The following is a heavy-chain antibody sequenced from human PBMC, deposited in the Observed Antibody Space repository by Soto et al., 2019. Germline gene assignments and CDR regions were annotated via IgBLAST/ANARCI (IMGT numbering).Heavy chain of an antibody. CDR1: GGSISSSSYY. Sequence: PSETLSLTCTVSGGSISSSSYYWSWIRQPPGKGLEWIGYIYYSGSTNYNPSLKSRVTISVDTSKNQFSLKLSSVTAADTAVYYCARVKGDYANYYYYGMDVWGQGTTVTVSS. CDR3: ARVKGDYANYYYYGMDV. J-gene: IGHJ6*02. CDR2: IYYSGST. D-gene: IGHD4-17*01. V-gene: IGHV4-61*01.